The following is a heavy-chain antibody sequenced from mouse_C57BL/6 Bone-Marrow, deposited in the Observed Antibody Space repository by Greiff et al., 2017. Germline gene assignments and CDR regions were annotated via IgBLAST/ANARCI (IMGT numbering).Heavy chain of an antibody. CDR3: ARKKFPFSWPMDY. J-gene: IGHJ4*01. Sequence: EVKLVESGGGLVKPGGSLKLSCAASGFTFSDYGMHWVRQAPEKGLEWVAYISSGSSTIYYADTVKGRFTISRDNAKNTLFLQMTSLRSEDTAMYYCARKKFPFSWPMDYWGQGTSVTVSS. V-gene: IGHV5-17*01. D-gene: IGHD1-1*01. CDR1: GFTFSDYG. CDR2: ISSGSSTI.